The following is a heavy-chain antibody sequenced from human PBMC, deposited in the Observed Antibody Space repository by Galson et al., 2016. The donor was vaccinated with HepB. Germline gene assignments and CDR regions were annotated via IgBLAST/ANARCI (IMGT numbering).Heavy chain of an antibody. CDR3: ARDFAGSFPNLDF. D-gene: IGHD6-13*01. V-gene: IGHV3-48*02. J-gene: IGHJ4*02. CDR2: IGSSGPV. Sequence: SLRLSCAASGFTFSSYSMIWVRQTPGKGLEWVSYIGSSGPVYYADSLQGRFTISRDNAKKLLYLQMNSLGHEDTAVYYCARDFAGSFPNLDFWGQGTLVTVSS. CDR1: GFTFSSYS.